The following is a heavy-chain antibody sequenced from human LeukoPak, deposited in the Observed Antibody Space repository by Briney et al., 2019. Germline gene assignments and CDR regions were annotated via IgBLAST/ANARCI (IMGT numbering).Heavy chain of an antibody. Sequence: GGSLRPSCAASGLTFSSYGMNWVRQAPGKGLEWLSFVSGSSSTIYYADSVKGRFTISRDNAKNSLYLQMNSLRDEDTAVYYCAKSATYRFDYSGQGTLVTVSS. CDR1: GLTFSSYG. V-gene: IGHV3-48*02. D-gene: IGHD3-3*01. J-gene: IGHJ4*02. CDR3: AKSATYRFDY. CDR2: VSGSSSTI.